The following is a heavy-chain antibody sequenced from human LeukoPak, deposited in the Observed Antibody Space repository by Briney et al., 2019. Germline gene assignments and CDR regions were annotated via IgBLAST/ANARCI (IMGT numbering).Heavy chain of an antibody. D-gene: IGHD2-15*01. CDR2: INHSGST. CDR1: GFTFSSYA. J-gene: IGHJ4*02. CDR3: ARAQTLYCSGGSCYPYYFDY. Sequence: PGGSLRLSCAASGFTFSSYAMSWIRQPPGKGLEWIGEINHSGSTNYNPSLKSRVTISVDTSKNQFSLKLSSVTAADTAVYYCARAQTLYCSGGSCYPYYFDYWGQGTLVTVSS. V-gene: IGHV4-34*01.